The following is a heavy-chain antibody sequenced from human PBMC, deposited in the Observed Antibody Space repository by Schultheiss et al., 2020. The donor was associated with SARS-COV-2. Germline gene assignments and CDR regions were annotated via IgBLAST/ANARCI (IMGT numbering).Heavy chain of an antibody. CDR2: INPNSGGT. Sequence: ASVKVSCKASGYTFTSYYMHWVRQAPGQGLEWMGRINPNSGGTNYAQKFQGRVTMTRDTSISTAYMELSRLRSDDTAVYYCARAPYCGGDCYGTLFDYWGQGTLVTVSS. V-gene: IGHV1-2*06. CDR1: GYTFTSYY. J-gene: IGHJ4*02. D-gene: IGHD2-21*02. CDR3: ARAPYCGGDCYGTLFDY.